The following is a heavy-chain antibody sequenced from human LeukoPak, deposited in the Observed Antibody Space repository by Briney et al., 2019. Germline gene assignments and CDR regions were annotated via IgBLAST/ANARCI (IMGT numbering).Heavy chain of an antibody. CDR1: GFTFTSNW. CDR3: TREMWFIGN. V-gene: IGHV3-7*01. J-gene: IGHJ4*02. D-gene: IGHD2-8*02. CDR2: IKQDGSDK. Sequence: GGSLRLSCAASGFTFTSNWMSWVRQAPGKGLEWVANIKQDGSDKYYVDSVKGRFTISRDNAKSSLYLQMNSLRDEDTAVYYCTREMWFIGNRGQGTLVTVSS.